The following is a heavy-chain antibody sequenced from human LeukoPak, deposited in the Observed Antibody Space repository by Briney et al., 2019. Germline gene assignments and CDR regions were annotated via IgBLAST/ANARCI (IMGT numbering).Heavy chain of an antibody. D-gene: IGHD6-6*01. CDR1: GFTFSSYA. CDR2: ISYDGSNK. V-gene: IGHV3-30*01. Sequence: GGSLRLSCAASGFTFSSYAMHWVRQAPGKGLEWVAVISYDGSNKYYADSVKGRFTISRDNSKNTLYLQMNSLRAEDTAVYYCAGHGTSSSSPFDYWGQGTLVTVSS. J-gene: IGHJ4*02. CDR3: AGHGTSSSSPFDY.